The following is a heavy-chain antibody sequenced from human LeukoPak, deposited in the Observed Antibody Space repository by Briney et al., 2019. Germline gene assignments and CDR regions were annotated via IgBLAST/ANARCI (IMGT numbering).Heavy chain of an antibody. V-gene: IGHV3-11*01. Sequence: GGSLRLSCAASGFTFSDYYMSWIRQAPGKGLEWVSYISSSGSTIYYADSVKGRFTISRDNAKNSLYLQMNSLRAEDTAVYYCARATMIVVVTTGDAFDIWGQGTMVTVSS. D-gene: IGHD3-22*01. J-gene: IGHJ3*02. CDR1: GFTFSDYY. CDR2: ISSSGSTI. CDR3: ARATMIVVVTTGDAFDI.